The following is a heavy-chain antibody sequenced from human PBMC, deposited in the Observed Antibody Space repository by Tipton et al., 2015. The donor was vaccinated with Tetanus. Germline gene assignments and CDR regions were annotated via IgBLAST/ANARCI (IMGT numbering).Heavy chain of an antibody. CDR3: ARGITDGYNRRFDY. CDR1: RGPISSYY. Sequence: TLSLTCTVSRGPISSYYWSWIRLPAGKGLEWIGHISNGNTDYAPSLKSRLTLSVDTSQNQISLNLRSVTAADAGIYYCARGITDGYNRRFDYWGQGILVAASS. CDR2: ISNGNT. V-gene: IGHV4-4*07. D-gene: IGHD5-24*01. J-gene: IGHJ4*02.